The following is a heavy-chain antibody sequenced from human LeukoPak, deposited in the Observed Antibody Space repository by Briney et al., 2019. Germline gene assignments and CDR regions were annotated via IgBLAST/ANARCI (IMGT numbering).Heavy chain of an antibody. V-gene: IGHV7-4-1*02. CDR2: INTDTGNP. CDR3: AREIGYCSSTSCHARLFDY. J-gene: IGHJ4*02. Sequence: ASVKVSCTASGYTFTSNGMNWVRQAPGQGLEWMGWINTDTGNPTYAQGFTGRFVFSLDTSVSTAYLQISSLKAEDTAVYYCAREIGYCSSTSCHARLFDYWGQGTLVIVSS. D-gene: IGHD2-2*01. CDR1: GYTFTSNG.